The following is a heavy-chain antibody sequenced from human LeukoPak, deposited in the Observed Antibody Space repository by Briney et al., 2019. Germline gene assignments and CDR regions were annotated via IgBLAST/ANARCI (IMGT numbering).Heavy chain of an antibody. CDR3: AREGDEDYYDSSGFDY. J-gene: IGHJ4*02. V-gene: IGHV3-33*01. CDR2: IWYDGSNK. Sequence: GRSLRLSCAASGFTFSSYGMHWVRQAPGKGLEWVAVIWYDGSNKYYADSVKGRFTISRDNSKNTLYLQMNSLRAEDTAVYYCAREGDEDYYDSSGFDYWGQGTLVTVSS. D-gene: IGHD3-22*01. CDR1: GFTFSSYG.